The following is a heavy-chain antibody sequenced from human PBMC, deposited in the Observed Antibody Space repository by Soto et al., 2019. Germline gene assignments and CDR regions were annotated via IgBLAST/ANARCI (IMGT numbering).Heavy chain of an antibody. D-gene: IGHD3-3*01. CDR1: GGSVSSGSYY. Sequence: KPSETLSLTCTVSGGSVSSGSYYWSWIRQPPGKGLEWIGYIYYSGSTNYNPSLKSRVTISVDTSKNQFSLKLSSVTAADTAVYYCARGGRDYDFWSGSTVSRFDPWGQGTLVTVSS. J-gene: IGHJ5*02. V-gene: IGHV4-61*01. CDR2: IYYSGST. CDR3: ARGGRDYDFWSGSTVSRFDP.